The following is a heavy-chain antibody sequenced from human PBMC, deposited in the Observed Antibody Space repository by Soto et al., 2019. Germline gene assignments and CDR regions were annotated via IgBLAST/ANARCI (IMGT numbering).Heavy chain of an antibody. J-gene: IGHJ5*02. Sequence: ASVKVSCKASGGTFSSYAISWVRQAPGQGLEWMGGIIPIFGTANYAQKFQGRVTITADESTSTAYMELSSLRSEDTAVYYCARVPISKQQLVPNWFDPWGQGTLVTVS. CDR1: GGTFSSYA. V-gene: IGHV1-69*13. CDR3: ARVPISKQQLVPNWFDP. D-gene: IGHD6-13*01. CDR2: IIPIFGTA.